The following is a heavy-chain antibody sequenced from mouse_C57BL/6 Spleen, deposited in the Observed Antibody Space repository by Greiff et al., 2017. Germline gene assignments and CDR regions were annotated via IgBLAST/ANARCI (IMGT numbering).Heavy chain of an antibody. D-gene: IGHD2-4*01. CDR2: IYPGDGDT. Sequence: VQVVESGPELVKPGASVKISCKASGYAFSSSWMNWVKQRPGQGLEWIGRIYPGDGDTNYNGKFKGKATLTADKSSSTAYMQLSSLTSGDSAVYFCVNSNDYDDGAWFAYWGQGTLVTVSA. CDR1: GYAFSSSW. J-gene: IGHJ3*01. CDR3: VNSNDYDDGAWFAY. V-gene: IGHV1-82*01.